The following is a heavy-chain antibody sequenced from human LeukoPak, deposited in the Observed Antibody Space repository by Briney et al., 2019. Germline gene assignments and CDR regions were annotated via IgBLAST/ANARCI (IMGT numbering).Heavy chain of an antibody. Sequence: PSETLSLTCTVSGGSISSYYWSWIRQPPGKGLEWIGYIYYSGSTNYNPSLKSRVTISVDTSKNQFSLKLSSVTAADTAVYYCASSGISPDLESAFDIWGQGTMVTVSS. D-gene: IGHD3-10*01. CDR1: GGSISSYY. V-gene: IGHV4-59*01. CDR3: ASSGISPDLESAFDI. CDR2: IYYSGST. J-gene: IGHJ3*02.